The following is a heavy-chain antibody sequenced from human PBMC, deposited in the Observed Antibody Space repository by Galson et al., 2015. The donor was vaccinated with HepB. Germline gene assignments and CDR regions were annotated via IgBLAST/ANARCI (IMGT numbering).Heavy chain of an antibody. CDR2: IDWDDDK. Sequence: PALVKPTQTLTLTCTFSGFSLRTSGMCVSWIRQPPGKALEWLARIDWDDDKYYSTSLKTRLTISKDTSKNQVVLTMTNMDPVDTATYYCARGSIAAAGTVWFDPWGQGTLVTVSS. CDR1: GFSLRTSGMC. V-gene: IGHV2-70*11. D-gene: IGHD6-13*01. CDR3: ARGSIAAAGTVWFDP. J-gene: IGHJ5*02.